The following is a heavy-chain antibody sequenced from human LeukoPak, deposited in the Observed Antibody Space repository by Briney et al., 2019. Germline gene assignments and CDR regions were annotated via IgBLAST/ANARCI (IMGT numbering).Heavy chain of an antibody. CDR2: ISAYNGNT. J-gene: IGHJ4*02. Sequence: GASVKVSCKASGYTFTSYGISWVRQAPGQGLEWMGWISAYNGNTNYAQKLQGRVTMTTDTSTSTAYMELRSLRSDDTAVYYCARDLGPVAAAGTGDYWGQGTLVTVSS. V-gene: IGHV1-18*01. CDR3: ARDLGPVAAAGTGDY. D-gene: IGHD6-13*01. CDR1: GYTFTSYG.